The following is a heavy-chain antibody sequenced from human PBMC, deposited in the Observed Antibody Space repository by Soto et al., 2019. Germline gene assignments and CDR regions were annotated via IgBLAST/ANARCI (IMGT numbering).Heavy chain of an antibody. J-gene: IGHJ6*02. V-gene: IGHV2-5*01. CDR2: LYWNTEK. Sequence: HITFKESGPTLVKPTQTLTLTCTFSGFSLTTGGVGVGWFRQPPGKALEWLADLYWNTEKNHSPSLRGRLIIAKDTSRDLVFLTVTNVDPTDTATYYCAARLTGHGMAVWGQGTTVTVSS. CDR3: AARLTGHGMAV. D-gene: IGHD3-16*01. CDR1: GFSLTTGGVG.